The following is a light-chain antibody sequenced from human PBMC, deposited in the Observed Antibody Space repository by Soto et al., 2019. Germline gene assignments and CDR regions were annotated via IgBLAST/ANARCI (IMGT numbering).Light chain of an antibody. J-gene: IGKJ1*01. Sequence: MVFTQWAGTLSVYAWERATRSCRASQSLSSSSLAWYQQKPGQAPRLRSSGASSRAADIPDRFSGSGSGPDFTLTITRLETEDFAVYYCQQYDSSPRTFGQGTKVDIK. CDR2: GAS. CDR3: QQYDSSPRT. V-gene: IGKV3-20*01. CDR1: QSLSSSS.